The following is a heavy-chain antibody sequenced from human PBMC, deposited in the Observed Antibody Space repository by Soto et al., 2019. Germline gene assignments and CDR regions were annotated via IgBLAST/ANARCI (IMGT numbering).Heavy chain of an antibody. V-gene: IGHV4-39*02. CDR3: ARDKITGLFDY. J-gene: IGHJ4*02. CDR2: IFYSGST. CDR1: GGSISSRSYY. Sequence: PSETLSLTCTVSGGSISSRSYYWGWIRQPPGKGLEWIGSIFYSGSTYYDSSLQSRVTMSVDTSKNQFSLKLSSVTAADTAVYYCARDKITGLFDYWGQGTLVTVSS. D-gene: IGHD2-8*02.